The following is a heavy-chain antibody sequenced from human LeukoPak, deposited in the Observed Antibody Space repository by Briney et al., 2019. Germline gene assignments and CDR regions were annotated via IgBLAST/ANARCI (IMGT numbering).Heavy chain of an antibody. CDR2: MNPNSGDA. CDR1: GYTFTSFD. D-gene: IGHD6-19*01. V-gene: IGHV1-8*01. CDR3: ARGRGAVAGNDY. Sequence: GASAKVSCKASGYTFTSFDINWVRQATGQGLEWMGWMNPNSGDAGSVQKFQGRVTMTKNTAISTAYMELSSLSSEDTAVYYCARGRGAVAGNDYWGQGTLVTVSS. J-gene: IGHJ4*02.